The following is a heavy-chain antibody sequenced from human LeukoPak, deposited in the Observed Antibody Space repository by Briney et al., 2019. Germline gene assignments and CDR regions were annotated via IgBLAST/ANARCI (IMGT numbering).Heavy chain of an antibody. Sequence: SETLSLTCTVSGGSISSGGYSWSWIRQPPGKGLEWIGYIYHSGSTYYNPSLKSRVTISVDRSKNQFSLKLSSVTAADTAVYYCARGGYYYYDSSGYYQSPYYFDYWGQGTLVTVSS. CDR3: ARGGYYYYDSSGYYQSPYYFDY. J-gene: IGHJ4*02. CDR2: IYHSGST. D-gene: IGHD3-22*01. V-gene: IGHV4-30-2*01. CDR1: GGSISSGGYS.